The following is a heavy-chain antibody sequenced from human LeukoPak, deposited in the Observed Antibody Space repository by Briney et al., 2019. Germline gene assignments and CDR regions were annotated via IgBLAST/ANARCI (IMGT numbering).Heavy chain of an antibody. Sequence: TLSLTCAVSGGSISSGTYSWSWILQPPGKGLEWIGYIYYSGTTYYNPSLKSRVTISVDTSKSQFSLKLSSLTAADTAVYYCARDGRYYYAFDIWGQGTMVTVSS. D-gene: IGHD1-26*01. CDR3: ARDGRYYYAFDI. J-gene: IGHJ3*02. CDR2: IYYSGTT. CDR1: GGSISSGTYS. V-gene: IGHV4-30-4*07.